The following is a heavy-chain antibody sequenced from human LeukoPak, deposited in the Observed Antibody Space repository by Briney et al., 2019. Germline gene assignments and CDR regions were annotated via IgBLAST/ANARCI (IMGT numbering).Heavy chain of an antibody. CDR2: ISYDGSNK. D-gene: IGHD1-26*01. J-gene: IGHJ4*02. CDR1: GFTFSSYG. Sequence: GGSLRLSCAASGFTFSSYGMHWVRQAPGKGLEWVAVISYDGSNKYYADSVKGRFTISRDNSKNTLYLQMNSLRAEDTAVYYCAKATGEWELTTLDYWGQGTLVTVSS. V-gene: IGHV3-30*18. CDR3: AKATGEWELTTLDY.